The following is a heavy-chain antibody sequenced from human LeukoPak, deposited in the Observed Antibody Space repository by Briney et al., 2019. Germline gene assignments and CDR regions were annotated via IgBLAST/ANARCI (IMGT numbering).Heavy chain of an antibody. CDR3: ARAPPKRTAAAAFFFDY. Sequence: GGSLRLSCAASGFTFSSYAMHWVRQAPGKGLEWVAVISYDGSNKKYADSVKGRFTIYRDKSKNTLYLQMNSLRAEDTAVYYCARAPPKRTAAAAFFFDYWGQGTLVTVSS. CDR2: ISYDGSNK. D-gene: IGHD6-13*01. CDR1: GFTFSSYA. J-gene: IGHJ4*02. V-gene: IGHV3-30*04.